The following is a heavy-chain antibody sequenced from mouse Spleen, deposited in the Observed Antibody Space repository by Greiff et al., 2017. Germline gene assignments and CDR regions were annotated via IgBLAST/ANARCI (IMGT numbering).Heavy chain of an antibody. Sequence: VQLKESGGGLVKLGGSLKLSCAASGFTFSSYAMSWVRQTPEKRLEWVATISSGGGNTYYPDSVKGRFTISRDNAKNTLYLQMSSLKSEDTAMYYCARGGYGSSYGYFDVWGAGTTVTVSS. J-gene: IGHJ1*01. CDR3: ARGGYGSSYGYFDV. V-gene: IGHV5-9-3*01. CDR1: GFTFSSYA. CDR2: ISSGGGNT. D-gene: IGHD1-1*01.